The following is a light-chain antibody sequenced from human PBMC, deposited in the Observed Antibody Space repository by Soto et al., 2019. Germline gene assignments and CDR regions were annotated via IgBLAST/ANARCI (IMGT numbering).Light chain of an antibody. V-gene: IGLV2-23*02. Sequence: QSALTQPASVSGSPGQSITISCTGTSSDIGIYNLVSWYQQHPGRAPKLMIYEVTKRPSGVSDRFSGSKSGHTASLIISGLQAGDEADYYCPSYSGSSTFVFGRGTKLTVL. CDR1: SSDIGIYNL. J-gene: IGLJ3*02. CDR3: PSYSGSSTFV. CDR2: EVT.